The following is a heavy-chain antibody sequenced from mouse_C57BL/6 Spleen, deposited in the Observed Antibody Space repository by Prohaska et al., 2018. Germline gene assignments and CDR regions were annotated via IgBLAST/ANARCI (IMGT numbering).Heavy chain of an antibody. V-gene: IGHV1-50*01. CDR1: GYTFTSYW. CDR3: ARGGTVVATSPMDY. CDR2: IDPSDSYT. J-gene: IGHJ4*01. Sequence: QVQLQQPGAELVKPGASVKLSCKASGYTFTSYWMQWVKQRPGQGLEWIGEIDPSDSYTNYNQKFKGRATLTVDTSSSTAYMQLSSLTSEDSAVYYCARGGTVVATSPMDYWGQGTSVTVSS. D-gene: IGHD1-1*01.